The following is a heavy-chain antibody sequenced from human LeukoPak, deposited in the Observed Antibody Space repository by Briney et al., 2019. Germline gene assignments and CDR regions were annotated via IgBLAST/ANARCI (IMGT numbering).Heavy chain of an antibody. V-gene: IGHV4-4*02. CDR1: GGSISSSNW. D-gene: IGHD3-16*02. Sequence: SETLSLTCAVSGGSISSSNWWSWVRQPPGKGLEWIGEIYHSGSTNYNPSLKSRVTISVDKSKNQFSLKLSSVTAADTAVYYCARETPLYDYVWGSYRSEVWGQGTLVTVSS. J-gene: IGHJ4*02. CDR2: IYHSGST. CDR3: ARETPLYDYVWGSYRSEV.